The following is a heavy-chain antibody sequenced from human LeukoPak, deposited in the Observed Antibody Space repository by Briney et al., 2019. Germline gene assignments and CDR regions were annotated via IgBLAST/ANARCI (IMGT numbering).Heavy chain of an antibody. V-gene: IGHV1-8*03. CDR3: ARGVELISSGTSQDLDY. J-gene: IGHJ4*02. CDR1: GYTFTSYD. D-gene: IGHD1-7*01. Sequence: GASVKVSCKASGYTFTSYDINWVRQATGQGLEWMGWMNPNSGNTGYAQKFQGRVTITRNTSISTAYMELSSLRSEDAAVYYCARGVELISSGTSQDLDYWGQGTLVTVSS. CDR2: MNPNSGNT.